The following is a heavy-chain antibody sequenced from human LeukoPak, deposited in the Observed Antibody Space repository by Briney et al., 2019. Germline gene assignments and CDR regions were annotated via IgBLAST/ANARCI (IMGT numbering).Heavy chain of an antibody. CDR1: GFTFSSYA. Sequence: GGSLRLSCAASGFTFSSYAMTWVRQAPGKGLEWVAVIWYDGSNKYYADSVKGRFTISRDNSKNTLYLQMNSLRAEDTAVYYCASASGGSRSFDAFDIWGQGTMVTVSS. J-gene: IGHJ3*02. D-gene: IGHD3-16*01. V-gene: IGHV3-33*08. CDR3: ASASGGSRSFDAFDI. CDR2: IWYDGSNK.